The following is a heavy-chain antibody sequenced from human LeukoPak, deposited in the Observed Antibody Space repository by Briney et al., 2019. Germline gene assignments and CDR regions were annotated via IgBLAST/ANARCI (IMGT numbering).Heavy chain of an antibody. CDR2: IYPGDSDT. J-gene: IGHJ4*02. D-gene: IGHD2-15*01. CDR3: ARQLGYCSGGSCYRASFDC. CDR1: GYSFTSYW. V-gene: IGHV5-51*01. Sequence: GESLKISCKGSGYSFTSYWIGWVRQMPGKGLEWMGVIYPGDSDTRYSPSFQGQVTISAAKSISTAYLQWSSLKASDTAMYYCARQLGYCSGGSCYRASFDCWGQGTLVTVSS.